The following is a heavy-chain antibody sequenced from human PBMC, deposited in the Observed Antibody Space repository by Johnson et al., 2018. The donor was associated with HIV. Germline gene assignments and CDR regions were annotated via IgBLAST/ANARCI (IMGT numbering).Heavy chain of an antibody. CDR1: GFTFSYYW. Sequence: GFTFSYYWMSWVRHAPGKGLEWVSSLNWTDGSTTYADSVKGRFIVSRDNSKNTLYLQMNSLRAEDTAVYYCARGGAAAGPDAFDIWGQGTMVTVSS. V-gene: IGHV3-20*03. CDR3: ARGGAAAGPDAFDI. J-gene: IGHJ3*02. CDR2: LNWTDGST. D-gene: IGHD6-13*01.